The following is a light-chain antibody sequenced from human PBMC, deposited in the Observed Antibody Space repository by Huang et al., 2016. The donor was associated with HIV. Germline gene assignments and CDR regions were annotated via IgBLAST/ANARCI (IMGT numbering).Light chain of an antibody. CDR3: QQYGSSPRT. Sequence: EIVLTQSPGTLSLSPGDRAALSCTASQSISSDDLAWYQQKPGQAPRLLMYGAFRRAIGIPDRFSGGGSGTDFTLTISRLEPEDFAVYYCQQYGSSPRTFGQGTRLDI. J-gene: IGKJ2*01. CDR2: GAF. V-gene: IGKV3-20*01. CDR1: QSISSDD.